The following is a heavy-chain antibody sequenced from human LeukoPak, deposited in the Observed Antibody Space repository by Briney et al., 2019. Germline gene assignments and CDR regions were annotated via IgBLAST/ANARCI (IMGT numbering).Heavy chain of an antibody. CDR2: INTNTGNP. CDR3: ARSPSYLDY. Sequence: ASVKVSCKTSGYTFTTYAMNWVRQAPGQGLEWMGWINTNTGNPTYAQGFTGRFVFSLDTSVSTAYLQINNLKAEDTAVYYCARSPSYLDYWGQGTLVTVSS. V-gene: IGHV7-4-1*02. CDR1: GYTFTTYA. J-gene: IGHJ4*02.